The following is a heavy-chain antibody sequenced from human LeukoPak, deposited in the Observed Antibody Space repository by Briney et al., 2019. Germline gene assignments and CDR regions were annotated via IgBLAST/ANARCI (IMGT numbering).Heavy chain of an antibody. V-gene: IGHV4-4*02. CDR1: GGSISSSNW. Sequence: SGTRSLTCAVSGGSISSSNWWSWVRQPPGKGLEWIGEIYHSGSTNYNPSLKSRVTISVDKSKNQFSLKLSSVTAADTAVYYCARRGRYSSSPIDYWGQGTLVTVSS. D-gene: IGHD6-13*01. CDR2: IYHSGST. CDR3: ARRGRYSSSPIDY. J-gene: IGHJ4*02.